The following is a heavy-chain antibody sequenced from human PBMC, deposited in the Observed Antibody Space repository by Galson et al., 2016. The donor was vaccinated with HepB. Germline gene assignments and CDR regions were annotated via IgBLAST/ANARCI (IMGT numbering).Heavy chain of an antibody. CDR3: AKDYVGGSYLLTQFDY. Sequence: SLRLSCAASGFRFSSYAVSWVRQAPGKGLEWVSGISGSGGRTYYADSVKGRFTISRDNSKNTLYLQMNSLRVEDTAVYYCAKDYVGGSYLLTQFDYWGQGTLVTVSS. D-gene: IGHD3-16*02. V-gene: IGHV3-23*01. CDR1: GFRFSSYA. CDR2: ISGSGGRT. J-gene: IGHJ4*02.